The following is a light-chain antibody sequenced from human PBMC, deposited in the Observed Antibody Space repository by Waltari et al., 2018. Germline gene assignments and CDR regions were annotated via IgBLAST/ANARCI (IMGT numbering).Light chain of an antibody. V-gene: IGKV4-1*01. CDR3: QQYYSTPGT. J-gene: IGKJ2*01. CDR1: QSVLYSSKNKNY. Sequence: DIVMAQSPDSLAVSLGERATINCKSSQSVLYSSKNKNYLAWYQQKPGQPPKLLIYWASTRESGVPDRFSGSGSGTDFTLTISSLQAEDVAVYYCQQYYSTPGTFGQGTKLEIK. CDR2: WAS.